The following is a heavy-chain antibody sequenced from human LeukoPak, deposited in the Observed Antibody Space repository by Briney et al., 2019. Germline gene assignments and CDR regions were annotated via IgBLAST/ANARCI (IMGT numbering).Heavy chain of an antibody. CDR1: GYSFTSYW. CDR3: ARLGTYCSSTSCYAGYFQH. V-gene: IGHV5-51*01. J-gene: IGHJ1*01. D-gene: IGHD2-2*01. Sequence: GESLKISCKGSGYSFTSYWIGWVRQMPGKGLEWMGIIYPGDSDTRYSPSFQGQVTISADKSISTAYLQRSSLKASDTAMYYCARLGTYCSSTSCYAGYFQHWGQGTLVTVSS. CDR2: IYPGDSDT.